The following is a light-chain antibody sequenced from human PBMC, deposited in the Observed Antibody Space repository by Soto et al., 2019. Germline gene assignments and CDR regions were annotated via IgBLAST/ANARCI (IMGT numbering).Light chain of an antibody. V-gene: IGKV2-28*01. CDR3: MQALQTPLT. CDR2: LGS. CDR1: QSLLHSNGYNY. J-gene: IGKJ4*01. Sequence: DIVMTQSPLSLPVTPGEPASISCRSSQSLLHSNGYNYLDWYLQKPGQSPQLLIYLGSNRASGVPDRFSGSGSGTDFTPKISRVEAEDVGVYYSMQALQTPLTFGGGTKVDIK.